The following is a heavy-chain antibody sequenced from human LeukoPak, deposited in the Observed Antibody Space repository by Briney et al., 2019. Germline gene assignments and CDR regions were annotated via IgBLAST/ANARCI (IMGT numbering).Heavy chain of an antibody. CDR2: IYYSGST. CDR1: GGSISSYY. J-gene: IGHJ6*02. V-gene: IGHV4-59*01. CDR3: ARVWGYSYGPLYYYYYGMDV. D-gene: IGHD5-18*01. Sequence: PSETLSLTCTVSGGSISSYYWSWIRQPPGKGPEWIGYIYYSGSTNYNPSLKSRVTISVDTSKNQFSLKLSSVTAADTAVYYCARVWGYSYGPLYYYYYGMDVWGQGTTVTVSS.